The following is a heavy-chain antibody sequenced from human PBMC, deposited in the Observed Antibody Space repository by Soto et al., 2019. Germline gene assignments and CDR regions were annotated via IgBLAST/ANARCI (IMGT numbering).Heavy chain of an antibody. CDR2: INSDGSST. J-gene: IGHJ5*02. D-gene: IGHD5-18*01. CDR3: TRSITGYSYADT. Sequence: EVQLMESGGGLVQPGGSLRLSCAASGFTFTSYWMHWVRQAPGKGLVWVSRINSDGSSTVYVDSVKDRFTISRDNAKNTLYLQMNSLRAEDTAVYYCTRSITGYSYADTWGQGTLVTVSS. V-gene: IGHV3-74*01. CDR1: GFTFTSYW.